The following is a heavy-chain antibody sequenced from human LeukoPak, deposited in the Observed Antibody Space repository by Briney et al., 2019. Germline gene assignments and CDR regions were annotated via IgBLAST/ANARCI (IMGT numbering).Heavy chain of an antibody. V-gene: IGHV3-23*01. CDR3: ARKPSSDDAFDI. D-gene: IGHD3-22*01. Sequence: GGSLRLSCAASGFTFSSYGMSWVRQAPGKGLEWVSAISGSGGSTYYADSVKGRFTISRDNSKNTLYLQMNSLRAEDTAVYYCARKPSSDDAFDIWGQGTMVTVSS. J-gene: IGHJ3*02. CDR2: ISGSGGST. CDR1: GFTFSSYG.